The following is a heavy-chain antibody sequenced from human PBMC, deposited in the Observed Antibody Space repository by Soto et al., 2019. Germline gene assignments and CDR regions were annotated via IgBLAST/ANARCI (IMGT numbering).Heavy chain of an antibody. Sequence: SSETLSLTCAVYGGSFSGYYWSWIRQPPGKGLEWIGEINHSGSTNYNPSLKSRVTISVDTSKNQFSLKLSSVTAADTAVYYCARGLKAAVRRVNYYFDYWGQGTLVTVSS. V-gene: IGHV4-34*01. CDR1: GGSFSGYY. J-gene: IGHJ4*02. D-gene: IGHD6-13*01. CDR2: INHSGST. CDR3: ARGLKAAVRRVNYYFDY.